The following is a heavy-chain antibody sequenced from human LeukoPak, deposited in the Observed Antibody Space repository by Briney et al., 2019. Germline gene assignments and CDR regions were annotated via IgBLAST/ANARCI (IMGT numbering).Heavy chain of an antibody. J-gene: IGHJ4*02. CDR1: GGSISSINW. D-gene: IGHD5-18*01. CDR2: IYHSGST. Sequence: PSETLSLTCAVSGGSISSINWWSWVRQPPGKGLEWIGEIYHSGSTNYNPSLKSRVTISVDKSKNQFSLKLTSVTAADTAVYYFARGYSYGFPLDFWGQGTLVTVSS. V-gene: IGHV4-4*02. CDR3: ARGYSYGFPLDF.